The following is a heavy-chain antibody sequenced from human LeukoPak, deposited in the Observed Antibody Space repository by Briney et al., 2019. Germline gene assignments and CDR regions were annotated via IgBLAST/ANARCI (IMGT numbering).Heavy chain of an antibody. CDR3: AKEGLDCSGGSCYPTRTYYFDY. CDR1: GFTFSSYW. Sequence: PGGSLRLSCAASGFTFSSYWMSWVRQAPGKGLEWVAFIRYDGSNKYYADSVKGRFTISRDNSKNTLYLQMNSLRAEDTAVYYCAKEGLDCSGGSCYPTRTYYFDYWGQGTLVTVSS. D-gene: IGHD2-15*01. CDR2: IRYDGSNK. V-gene: IGHV3-30*02. J-gene: IGHJ4*02.